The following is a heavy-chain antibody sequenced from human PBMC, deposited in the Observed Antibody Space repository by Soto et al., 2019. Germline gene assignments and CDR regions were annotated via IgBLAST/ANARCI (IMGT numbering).Heavy chain of an antibody. CDR2: IAYDGSNK. J-gene: IGHJ4*02. CDR3: ARACPSSPVDY. Sequence: QVQLVESGGGVVLPGRSLRLSCAASGFTFSSYAMHWVRQAPGKGVEWVAVIAYDGSNKYYADSVKGRFAISRDNSKNPLYRQINSLRAEDTDVYYCARACPSSPVDYWGQAPLVTVSS. V-gene: IGHV3-30*09. CDR1: GFTFSSYA. D-gene: IGHD6-13*01.